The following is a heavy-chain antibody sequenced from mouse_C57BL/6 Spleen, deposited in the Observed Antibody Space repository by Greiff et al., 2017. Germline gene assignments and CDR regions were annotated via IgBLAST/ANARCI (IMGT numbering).Heavy chain of an antibody. J-gene: IGHJ1*03. CDR3: ARSGHYSNPPYFDV. CDR1: GYTFTSYW. Sequence: VQLQQPGAELVKPGASVKLSCKASGYTFTSYWMQWVKQRPGQGLEWIGEIDPSDSYTNYNQKFKGKATLTVDTSSSTAYMQRSSLTSEDSAVYYCARSGHYSNPPYFDVWGTGTTVTVSS. CDR2: IDPSDSYT. V-gene: IGHV1-50*01. D-gene: IGHD2-5*01.